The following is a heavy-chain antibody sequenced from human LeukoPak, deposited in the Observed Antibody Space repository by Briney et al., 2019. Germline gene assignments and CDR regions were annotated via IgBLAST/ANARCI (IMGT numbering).Heavy chain of an antibody. Sequence: ASVKVSCKASGYTFNDYVITWVRQAPGLGLEWMGWIRPYNGNTNYAQKLQGRVTMTTDTSTRTAYLELRSRRSDDTALYYCARAWVANIYTGTTFYFDYWGKGTLVTVSS. V-gene: IGHV1-18*01. CDR2: IRPYNGNT. J-gene: IGHJ4*02. D-gene: IGHD1-26*01. CDR3: ARAWVANIYTGTTFYFDY. CDR1: GYTFNDYV.